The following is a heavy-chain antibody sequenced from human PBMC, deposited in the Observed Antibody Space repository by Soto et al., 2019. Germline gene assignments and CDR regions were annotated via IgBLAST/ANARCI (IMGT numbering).Heavy chain of an antibody. CDR1: GDSVSSNSAA. D-gene: IGHD2-15*01. CDR3: AKGRYCSGGSCYSHYYYGMDV. CDR2: TYYRSKWYN. J-gene: IGHJ6*02. Sequence: SQTLSLTCAISGDSVSSNSAAWNWIRQSPSRGLEWLGRTYYRSKWYNDYAVSVKGRITINPDTSKNQFSLQLNSVTPEDTAVYYCAKGRYCSGGSCYSHYYYGMDVWGQGTTVTVSS. V-gene: IGHV6-1*01.